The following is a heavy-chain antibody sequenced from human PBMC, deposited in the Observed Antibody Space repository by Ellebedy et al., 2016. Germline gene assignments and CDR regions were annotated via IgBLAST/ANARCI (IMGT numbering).Heavy chain of an antibody. CDR1: GYTFTSYA. Sequence: ASVKVSCKASGYTFTSYAMHWVRQAPGQRLEWMGWINAGNGNTKYSQKFQGRVTITRDTSASTAYMELSSLRSEDTAVYYCARDIGAEERASWFDPWGQGTLVTVSS. V-gene: IGHV1-3*01. CDR3: ARDIGAEERASWFDP. D-gene: IGHD3-16*01. J-gene: IGHJ5*02. CDR2: INAGNGNT.